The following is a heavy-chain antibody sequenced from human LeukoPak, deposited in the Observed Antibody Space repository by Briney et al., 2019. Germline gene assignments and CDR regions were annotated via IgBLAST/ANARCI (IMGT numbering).Heavy chain of an antibody. CDR1: GFAFGSYA. J-gene: IGHJ4*02. V-gene: IGHV3-23*01. CDR2: IFGSGGSA. Sequence: GGSLRLSCTASGFAFGSYAMYWVRQAPGKGLEWVSGIFGSGGSAHYADSVKGRFTISRDNSKNTVYLEMNSLGVEDTAVYYCAKTTVGYSSGRFPGWPADYWGQGTLVTVSS. D-gene: IGHD2-15*01. CDR3: AKTTVGYSSGRFPGWPADY.